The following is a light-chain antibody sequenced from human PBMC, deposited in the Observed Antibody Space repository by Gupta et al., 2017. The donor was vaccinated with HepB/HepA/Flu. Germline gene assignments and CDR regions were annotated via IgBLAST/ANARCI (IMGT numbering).Light chain of an antibody. J-gene: IGKJ1*01. CDR1: QSIINSY. Sequence: EIVLTQYPVTLSLYPGEKATLSCRASQSIINSYIVWYQQKPGQAPRLLIFGSFVRATGIPDKFSGSGSWTDFTITINRLGPEDFAVYFCQQYGYKPRTFGRGTKVVIK. CDR2: GSF. CDR3: QQYGYKPRT. V-gene: IGKV3-20*01.